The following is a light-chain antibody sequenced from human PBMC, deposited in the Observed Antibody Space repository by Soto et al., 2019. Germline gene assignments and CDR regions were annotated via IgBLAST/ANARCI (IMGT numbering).Light chain of an antibody. CDR1: SSDVGGYNY. Sequence: QPASVSGSPGQSITISCTGTSSDVGGYNYVSWYQQHPGKAPKFMIYDVSNRPSGVSNRFSGSKSGNTASLTISGLQAEDEADYYCCSYTTSNTRQIVFGTGTKVTVL. V-gene: IGLV2-14*03. CDR3: CSYTTSNTRQIV. CDR2: DVS. J-gene: IGLJ1*01.